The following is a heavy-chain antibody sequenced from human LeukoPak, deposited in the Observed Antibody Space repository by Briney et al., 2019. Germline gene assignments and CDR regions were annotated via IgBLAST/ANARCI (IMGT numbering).Heavy chain of an antibody. CDR2: IYYSGST. V-gene: IGHV4-31*03. Sequence: SETLSLTCTVSGGSISSGGYYWSWIRQHPGKGLEWIGYIYYSGSTYHNPSLKSRVTISVDTSKNQFSLKLSSVTAADTAVYYCARVGCSGGSCYSHPKRYFDYWGQGTLVTVSS. J-gene: IGHJ4*02. CDR3: ARVGCSGGSCYSHPKRYFDY. CDR1: GGSISSGGYY. D-gene: IGHD2-15*01.